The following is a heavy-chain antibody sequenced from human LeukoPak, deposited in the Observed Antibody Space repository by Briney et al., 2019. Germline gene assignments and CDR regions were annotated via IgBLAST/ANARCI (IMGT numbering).Heavy chain of an antibody. J-gene: IGHJ5*02. V-gene: IGHV4-30-2*01. CDR1: GGSISSGGSS. CDR2: IYHSGST. Sequence: SETLSLTCSVSGGSISSGGSSWSWIRQPPGKGLEWIGYIYHSGSTYYNPSLKSRVTISVDRSKNQFSLKLSSVTAADTAVYYCASLWFGELPKTWGQGTLVTVSS. CDR3: ASLWFGELPKT. D-gene: IGHD3-10*01.